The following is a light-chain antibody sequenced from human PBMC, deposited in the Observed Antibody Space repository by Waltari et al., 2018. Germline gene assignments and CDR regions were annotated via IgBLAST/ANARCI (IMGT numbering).Light chain of an antibody. CDR3: CSFSGRPWV. J-gene: IGLJ3*02. CDR1: STDIGSYKL. CDR2: EDT. V-gene: IGLV2-23*01. Sequence: QSALTQPASVSGSPGQSITISCTGTSTDIGSYKLVSWYRHHSGEAPKLIIYEDTQRPSGVSNRFSGSKSGSTASLTISGLEAEDEADYYCCSFSGRPWVFGGGTRLTVL.